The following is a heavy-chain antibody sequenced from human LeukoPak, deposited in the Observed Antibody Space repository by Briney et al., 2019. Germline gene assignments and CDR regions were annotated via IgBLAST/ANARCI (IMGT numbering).Heavy chain of an antibody. Sequence: ASVKVSCKASGYTFTGYAIQWVRQAPGQSLEWMGWINAGNGNTKYSQKFQGRVTITRDTSANTVYMELSSLRSEDTAVYYCARGPLGRNGDYFDYRGQGTLVTVSS. J-gene: IGHJ4*02. CDR1: GYTFTGYA. D-gene: IGHD7-27*01. CDR3: ARGPLGRNGDYFDY. V-gene: IGHV1-3*01. CDR2: INAGNGNT.